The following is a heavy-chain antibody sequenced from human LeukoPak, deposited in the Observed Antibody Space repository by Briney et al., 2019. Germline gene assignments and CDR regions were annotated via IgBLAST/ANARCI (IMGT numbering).Heavy chain of an antibody. D-gene: IGHD2-15*01. Sequence: GASVKVSCTASGYTFTGYYIHWVRQAPGQGLEWMGWINPNSGGTKYAQKFQGRVTMTRDTSISTAYMELNRLISDDTAVYYCARVESLYCSSGSCYDYWGQGTLVTVSS. CDR1: GYTFTGYY. CDR3: ARVESLYCSSGSCYDY. V-gene: IGHV1-2*02. CDR2: INPNSGGT. J-gene: IGHJ4*02.